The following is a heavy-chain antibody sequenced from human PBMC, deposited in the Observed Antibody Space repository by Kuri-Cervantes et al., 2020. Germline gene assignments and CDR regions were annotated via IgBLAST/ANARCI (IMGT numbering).Heavy chain of an antibody. CDR3: ARERDDFWSGYYTWAGDYYYYGMDV. V-gene: IGHV3-13*01. D-gene: IGHD3-3*01. CDR1: GFTFSSYD. CDR2: IGTAGDT. Sequence: GGSLRLSCAASGFTFSSYDMHWVRQATGKGLEWVSAIGTAGDTYYPGSVKGRFTISRENAKNSLYLQMNSLRAEDTAVYYCARERDDFWSGYYTWAGDYYYYGMDVWGQGTTVTVSS. J-gene: IGHJ6*02.